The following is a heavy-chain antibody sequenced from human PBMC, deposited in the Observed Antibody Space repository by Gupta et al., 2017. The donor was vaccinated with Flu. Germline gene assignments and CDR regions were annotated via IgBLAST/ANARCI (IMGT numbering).Heavy chain of an antibody. CDR1: GFTFRDYF. J-gene: IGHJ6*03. D-gene: IGHD3-9*01. CDR3: ARDRRDLDKGYYYYYMDV. V-gene: IGHV3-11*01. CDR2: ISSSGRNV. Sequence: QLVQSGGGLVNPGGSLGLSCVASGFTFRDYFMTWIRQAPGKGPEWVAYISSSGRNVDYADSVEGRFTVTRDNARNSVFLHMHNLGPQDTATYYCARDRRDLDKGYYYYYMDVWGKGATVTVSS.